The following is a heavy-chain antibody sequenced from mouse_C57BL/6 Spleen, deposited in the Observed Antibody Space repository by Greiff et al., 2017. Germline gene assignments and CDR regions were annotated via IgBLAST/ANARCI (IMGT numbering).Heavy chain of an antibody. V-gene: IGHV2-2*01. CDR1: GFSLTSYG. CDR3: ARDYYGSSYVSFAY. J-gene: IGHJ3*01. Sequence: VQLQQSGPGLVQPSQSLSITCTVSGFSLTSYGVHWVRQSPGKGLEWLGVIWSGGSTDYNAAFISRLSISKDNSKSQVFFKMNSLQADDTAIYYCARDYYGSSYVSFAYWGQGTLVTVSA. D-gene: IGHD1-1*01. CDR2: IWSGGST.